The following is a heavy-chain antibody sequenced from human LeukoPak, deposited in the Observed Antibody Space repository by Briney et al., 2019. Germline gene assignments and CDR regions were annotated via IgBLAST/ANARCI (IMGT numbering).Heavy chain of an antibody. D-gene: IGHD3-22*01. V-gene: IGHV5-51*03. Sequence: KPGESLKISCKGSGYSFTSYWIGWVRQMPGKGLEWMGIIYPGDSDTRYSPSLQGQVTISADKSISTAYLQWSSLKASDTAMYYCASPSDYYDSSGYYDDAFDIWGQGTMVTVSS. CDR3: ASPSDYYDSSGYYDDAFDI. J-gene: IGHJ3*02. CDR1: GYSFTSYW. CDR2: IYPGDSDT.